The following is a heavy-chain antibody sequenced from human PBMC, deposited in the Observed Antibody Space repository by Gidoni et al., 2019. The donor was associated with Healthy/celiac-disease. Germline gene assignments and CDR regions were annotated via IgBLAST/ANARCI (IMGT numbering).Heavy chain of an antibody. D-gene: IGHD6-13*01. CDR3: ARGSSSSWDGDYYYYMDV. J-gene: IGHJ6*03. CDR2: ISSSSSYI. Sequence: EVQLVESGGGLVKPGGSLRLSCAASGFTFSSYSMNWVRQAPGKGLEWVSSISSSSSYIYYADAVKGRFTISRDNAKNSLYLQMNSLRAEDTAVYYCARGSSSSWDGDYYYYMDVWGKGTTVTVSS. V-gene: IGHV3-21*01. CDR1: GFTFSSYS.